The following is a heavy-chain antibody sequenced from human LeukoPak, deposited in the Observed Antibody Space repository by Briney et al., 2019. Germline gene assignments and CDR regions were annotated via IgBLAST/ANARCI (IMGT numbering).Heavy chain of an antibody. CDR1: GYTFTSYA. CDR2: INAGNGNT. V-gene: IGHV1-3*01. Sequence: ASVKVSCKASGYTFTSYAIHWVRQAPGQRLEWMGWINAGNGNTKYSQKFQGRVTITRDTSASTAYMELSSLRSEDTAVYYCAREDRSSTSGWPGNNDYWGQGTLVTVSS. CDR3: AREDRSSTSGWPGNNDY. J-gene: IGHJ4*02. D-gene: IGHD2-2*01.